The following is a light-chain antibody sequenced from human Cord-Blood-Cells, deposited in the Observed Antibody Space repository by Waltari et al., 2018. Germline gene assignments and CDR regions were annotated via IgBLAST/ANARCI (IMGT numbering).Light chain of an antibody. CDR3: SSYTSSSTYV. J-gene: IGLJ1*01. Sequence: QSALTQPASVSGSPGQSITISCTGTSSDVGGYNYVPWYQQHPAKAPKRMIYDVSKRPSGVSNRFSGSKSGNTASLTISGLQAEDEADYYCSSYTSSSTYVFGTGTKVTVL. V-gene: IGLV2-14*01. CDR2: DVS. CDR1: SSDVGGYNY.